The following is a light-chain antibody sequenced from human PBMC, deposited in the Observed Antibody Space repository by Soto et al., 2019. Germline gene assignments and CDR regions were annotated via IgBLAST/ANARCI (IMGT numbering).Light chain of an antibody. J-gene: IGKJ4*01. CDR1: QGIDSY. V-gene: IGKV1-9*01. Sequence: IQLTQSPSSLSASVGDRVSITCRASQGIDSYLAWYQQKPGKAPKLLIYGASTLQSGVPSRFSGSGSGTDFTLTIRSMQTEDFANYFCQQSNSYPLTFGGGTKVDIK. CDR3: QQSNSYPLT. CDR2: GAS.